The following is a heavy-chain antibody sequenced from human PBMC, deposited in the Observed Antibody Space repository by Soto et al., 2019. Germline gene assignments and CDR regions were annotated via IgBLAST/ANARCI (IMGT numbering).Heavy chain of an antibody. Sequence: PGGSLRLSCAASEFTFSSYGMHLVRQAPGKGLEWVAVISYDGSNKYYADSVKGRFTISRDNSKNTLYLQMNSLRAEDTAVYYCAKARAYYYDSSALGDYWGQGTLVTVSS. CDR3: AKARAYYYDSSALGDY. V-gene: IGHV3-30*18. J-gene: IGHJ4*02. CDR1: EFTFSSYG. CDR2: ISYDGSNK. D-gene: IGHD3-22*01.